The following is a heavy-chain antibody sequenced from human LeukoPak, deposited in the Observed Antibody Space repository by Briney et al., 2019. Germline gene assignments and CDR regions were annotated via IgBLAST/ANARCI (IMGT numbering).Heavy chain of an antibody. Sequence: GGSLRLSCAASGFTFRNYYMHWVRQAPGKGLEWVAVISLDGNNEYYADSVKGRFSLSRDNSMNTLYLQLNSLRTEDTAMYYCARPEYWGQGTLVTVSS. V-gene: IGHV3-30-3*01. J-gene: IGHJ4*02. CDR1: GFTFRNYY. CDR3: ARPEY. CDR2: ISLDGNNE.